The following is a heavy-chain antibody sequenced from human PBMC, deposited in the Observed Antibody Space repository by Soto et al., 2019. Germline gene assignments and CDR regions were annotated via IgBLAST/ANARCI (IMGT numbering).Heavy chain of an antibody. J-gene: IGHJ4*02. V-gene: IGHV4-30-4*01. CDR3: ARYCSTTKCPFDY. CDR2: IYYSGTT. CDR1: GGSISIVASY. D-gene: IGHD2-2*01. Sequence: PPEAQSLPWTLSGGSISIVASYSAWILQTPGQGLAWIAYIYYSGTTYFNPSLKSRVTLSVDTSQNQFSLNLSSVTAAATAVYYCARYCSTTKCPFDYWGQGNLVTVSS.